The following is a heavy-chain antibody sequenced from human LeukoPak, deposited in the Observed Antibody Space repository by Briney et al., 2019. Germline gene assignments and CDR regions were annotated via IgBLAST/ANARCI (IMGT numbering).Heavy chain of an antibody. CDR2: ISYDGSNK. D-gene: IGHD3-10*01. CDR3: ASRTNSGPPF. CDR1: GFTFSDCA. J-gene: IGHJ1*01. Sequence: GGSLRPSCAASGFTFSDCAVHWVCQAPGKGLEWVALISYDGSNKYYADSVKGRFTISRDNSKNTMSLQMNSLRREDTAVYYCASRTNSGPPFWGQGTLVTVSS. V-gene: IGHV3-30-3*01.